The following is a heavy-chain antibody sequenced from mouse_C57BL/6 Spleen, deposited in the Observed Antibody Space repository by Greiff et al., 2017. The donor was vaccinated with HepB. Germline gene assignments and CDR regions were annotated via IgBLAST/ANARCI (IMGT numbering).Heavy chain of an antibody. D-gene: IGHD3-1*01. Sequence: EVQRVESGAELVRPGASVKLSCTASGFNIKDDYMHWVKQRPEQGLEWIGWIDPENGDTEYASKFQGKATITADTSSNTAYLQLSSLTSEDTAVYYCTGGLRDYWGQGTTLTVSS. CDR3: TGGLRDY. CDR1: GFNIKDDY. V-gene: IGHV14-4*01. J-gene: IGHJ2*01. CDR2: IDPENGDT.